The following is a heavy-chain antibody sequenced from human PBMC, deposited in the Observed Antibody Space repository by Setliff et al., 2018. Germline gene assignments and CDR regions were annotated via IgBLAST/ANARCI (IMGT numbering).Heavy chain of an antibody. J-gene: IGHJ4*02. D-gene: IGHD3-22*01. Sequence: SVKVSCKASGGTFSSYTITWMRQAPGQGLEWMGRIIPIFATTDYAQKFQGRVTITTDDSTSTAYMALSSLRSEDTAVYYCATSPYSDTSTYSSNFFDYRGQGTLVTVSS. CDR1: GGTFSSYT. CDR3: ATSPYSDTSTYSSNFFDY. CDR2: IIPIFATT. V-gene: IGHV1-69*05.